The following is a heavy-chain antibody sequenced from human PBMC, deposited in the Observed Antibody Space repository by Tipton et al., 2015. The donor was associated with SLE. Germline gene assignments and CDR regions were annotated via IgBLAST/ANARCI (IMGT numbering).Heavy chain of an antibody. D-gene: IGHD5-12*01. CDR1: GYTFTNFG. Sequence: QLVQSGAEVKKPGASVKVTCKASGYTFTNFGITWVRQAPGQGLAWMGWINTYNGNSNCAQNLQGRVTMTTDTSTTTAYMELRSLRSNDTAVYYCAGGGYDTIVDYWGQGTLVTVSS. J-gene: IGHJ4*02. V-gene: IGHV1-18*01. CDR3: AGGGYDTIVDY. CDR2: INTYNGNS.